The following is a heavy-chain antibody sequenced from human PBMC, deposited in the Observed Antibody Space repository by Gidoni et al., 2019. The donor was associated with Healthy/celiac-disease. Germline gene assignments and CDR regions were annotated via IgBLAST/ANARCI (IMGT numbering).Heavy chain of an antibody. Sequence: QVQLVQAGAEVTKPGASVKVSGKVSGDTLTELSMHWVRQAPGKGLEWMGGFDPEDGETIYAQKFQGTLTMTEDTSTDTAYMELSSLRSEDTAVYYCATARGPYGDYLSHWGQGTLVTVSS. CDR3: ATARGPYGDYLSH. CDR1: GDTLTELS. V-gene: IGHV1-24*01. J-gene: IGHJ4*02. CDR2: FDPEDGET. D-gene: IGHD4-17*01.